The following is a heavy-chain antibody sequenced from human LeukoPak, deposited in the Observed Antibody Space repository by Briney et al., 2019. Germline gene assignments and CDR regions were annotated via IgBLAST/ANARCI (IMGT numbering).Heavy chain of an antibody. V-gene: IGHV3-23*01. Sequence: GGSLRLSCAASGFTFSSYGMSWVRQAPGKGLEWVSGISDSAGSTYYADSVKGRFSISRDNSKNTLYLQLNSLRPEDTALYYCAKDLAHVPAAPWAYGMDVWGQGTTVTVSS. CDR1: GFTFSSYG. J-gene: IGHJ6*02. CDR2: ISDSAGST. D-gene: IGHD2-2*01. CDR3: AKDLAHVPAAPWAYGMDV.